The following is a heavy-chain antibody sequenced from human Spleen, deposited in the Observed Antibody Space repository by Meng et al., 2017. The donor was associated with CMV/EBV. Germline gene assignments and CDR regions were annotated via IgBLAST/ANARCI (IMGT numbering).Heavy chain of an antibody. Sequence: SETLSLTCSVSGGSISSYYWSWIRQPPGKGLEWIGDIYYSGSTNSNPSLKSRVTISVDTSKNQFSLRLSSVTAADTAVYYCARITVSGGGVDMWGQGTLVTVSS. CDR2: IYYSGST. V-gene: IGHV4-59*12. CDR1: GGSISSYY. D-gene: IGHD3-10*02. CDR3: ARITVSGGGVDM. J-gene: IGHJ1*01.